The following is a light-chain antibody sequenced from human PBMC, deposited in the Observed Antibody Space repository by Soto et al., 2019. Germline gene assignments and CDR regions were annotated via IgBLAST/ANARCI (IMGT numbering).Light chain of an antibody. V-gene: IGKV1-39*01. CDR2: AAS. CDR3: QQSSTTPYT. J-gene: IGKJ2*01. CDR1: QSISNS. Sequence: DIQMTQSPSSLSASVGDRVTITCRASQSISNSLNWYQQKPGNAPKVLIYAASNLQSGVPSKFSGSGSGTDFTLTIDRLQPEDFAIYDCQQSSTTPYTFGQGTKLEIK.